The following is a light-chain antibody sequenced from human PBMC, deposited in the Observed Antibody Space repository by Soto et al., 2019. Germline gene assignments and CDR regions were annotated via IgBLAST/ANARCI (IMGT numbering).Light chain of an antibody. CDR3: QQYGSSTYT. V-gene: IGKV3-20*01. J-gene: IGKJ2*01. CDR1: QSVSSN. CDR2: AIS. Sequence: EILLTQSPATLSVSPGERATLSWRASQSVSSNLAWYPQKPGQAPRVLIYAISSRDTGIPDRVRGRGAGTECTRTISRLEPEDFEVDDCQQYGSSTYTFGQGTKVDIK.